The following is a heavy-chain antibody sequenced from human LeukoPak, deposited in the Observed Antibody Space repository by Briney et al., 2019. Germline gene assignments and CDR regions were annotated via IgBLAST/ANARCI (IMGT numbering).Heavy chain of an antibody. CDR2: IIPIFGTA. CDR3: ARDRRDGYNQADY. J-gene: IGHJ4*02. Sequence: SVKVSCKASGGTFSSYAISWVRQAPGQGLEWMGGIIPIFGTANYAQKFQGRVTITADESASTAYMELSSLRSEDTAVYYCARDRRDGYNQADYWGQGTLVTVSS. D-gene: IGHD5-24*01. V-gene: IGHV1-69*13. CDR1: GGTFSSYA.